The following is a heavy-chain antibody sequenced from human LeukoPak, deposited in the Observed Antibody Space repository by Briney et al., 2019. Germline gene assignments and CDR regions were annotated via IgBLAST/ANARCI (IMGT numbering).Heavy chain of an antibody. CDR3: ARHLRFGSSALPRDTFDI. Sequence: SETLSLTCTVSGVPISSRSYYWGWIRQPPGRGLEWIGSMYFSGTTYYNPSLKSRVTISVHTPENYLSLKLSSVTAADTAVYYCARHLRFGSSALPRDTFDIWGRGTVVTVSS. CDR2: MYFSGTT. J-gene: IGHJ3*02. D-gene: IGHD1-26*01. V-gene: IGHV4-39*01. CDR1: GVPISSRSYY.